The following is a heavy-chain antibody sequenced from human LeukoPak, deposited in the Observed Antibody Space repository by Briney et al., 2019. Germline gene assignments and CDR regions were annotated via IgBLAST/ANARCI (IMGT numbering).Heavy chain of an antibody. D-gene: IGHD4-17*01. J-gene: IGHJ3*01. CDR2: IRQDGNAK. V-gene: IGHV3-7*01. CDR1: GFTFSSHA. Sequence: GGSLRLSCVASGFTFSSHAMSWVRQAPGKGLQWIANIRQDGNAKYYVDSVKGRFTISRDNAKKSVYLQMNSLRADDTAVYYCARDGYGDSTGAFDVWGQGTMVTVSS. CDR3: ARDGYGDSTGAFDV.